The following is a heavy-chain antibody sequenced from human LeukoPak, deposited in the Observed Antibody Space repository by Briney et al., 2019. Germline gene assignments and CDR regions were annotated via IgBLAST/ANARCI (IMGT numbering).Heavy chain of an antibody. V-gene: IGHV4-30-2*01. J-gene: IGHJ3*02. CDR1: GGSISSGGYY. CDR2: IYHSGST. Sequence: SETLSLTCTVSGGSISSGGYYWSWIRQPPGKGLEWIGYIYHSGSTYYNPSLKSRVTISVDTSKNQFSLKLSSVTAADTAVYYCARSGGVKWPNGGVAFDIWGQGTMVTVSS. CDR3: ARSGGVKWPNGGVAFDI. D-gene: IGHD3-3*01.